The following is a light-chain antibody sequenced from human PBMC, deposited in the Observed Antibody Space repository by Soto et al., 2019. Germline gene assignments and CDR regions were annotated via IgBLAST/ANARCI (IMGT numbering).Light chain of an antibody. CDR2: GAS. J-gene: IGKJ1*01. CDR1: QSVSTN. V-gene: IGKV3-15*01. CDR3: QQYNNWPRT. Sequence: EVAMTQSPATLSVSPGGRATLSCRTSQSVSTNVAWYQLKPGQAPRLLIYGASTGATGIPARFGGSGSGTEFTLTISSLQSEDFAVYYCQQYNNWPRTFGQGTKVEIK.